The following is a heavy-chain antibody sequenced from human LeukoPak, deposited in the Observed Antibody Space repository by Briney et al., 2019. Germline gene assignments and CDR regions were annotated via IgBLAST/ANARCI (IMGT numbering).Heavy chain of an antibody. CDR1: GFTFSSYS. J-gene: IGHJ4*02. CDR3: ASDSSGLTGYFDY. D-gene: IGHD6-19*01. CDR2: ISSSSSYI. V-gene: IGHV3-21*01. Sequence: KSGGSLRLSCAASGFTFSSYSMNWVRQAPGKGLEWVSSISSSSSYIYYADSVKGRFTISRDNAKNSLYLQMNSLRAEDTAVYYCASDSSGLTGYFDYWGQGTLVTVSS.